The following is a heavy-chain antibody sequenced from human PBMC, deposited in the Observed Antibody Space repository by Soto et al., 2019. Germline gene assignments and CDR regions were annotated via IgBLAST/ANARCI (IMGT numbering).Heavy chain of an antibody. J-gene: IGHJ3*02. CDR3: ATETGRYSSGWFDAFDI. CDR2: INPSGGST. D-gene: IGHD6-19*01. V-gene: IGHV1-46*03. Sequence: GASVKVSCKASGYTFTSYYMHWVRQAPGQGLEWMGIINPSGGSTSYAQKFQGRVTMTRDTSTSTVYMELSSLRSEDTAVYYCATETGRYSSGWFDAFDIWGQGTMVNVSS. CDR1: GYTFTSYY.